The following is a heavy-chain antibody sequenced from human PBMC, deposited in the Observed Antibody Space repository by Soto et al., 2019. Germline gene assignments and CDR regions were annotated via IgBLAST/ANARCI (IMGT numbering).Heavy chain of an antibody. CDR2: VNPRSGDT. CDR3: AKNSGYDYYDSSGIEY. J-gene: IGHJ4*02. D-gene: IGHD3-22*01. V-gene: IGHV1-2*02. Sequence: QAQLVQSGAEVKKPGASVKVSCKTSGYTFINYYIHWVRQAPGQGLEWMGWVNPRSGDTNYAQKFQGRVTMTRDTSISTAYMELSSLRSDDTAVFYCAKNSGYDYYDSSGIEYWGQGTLVTVSS. CDR1: GYTFINYY.